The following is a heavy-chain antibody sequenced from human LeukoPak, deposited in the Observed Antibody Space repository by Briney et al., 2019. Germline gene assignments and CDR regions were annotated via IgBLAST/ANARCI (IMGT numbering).Heavy chain of an antibody. CDR1: GFTFSRDW. CDR3: ARDPDILTGIAFDI. V-gene: IGHV3-7*05. J-gene: IGHJ3*02. CDR2: INQDGSKK. D-gene: IGHD3-9*01. Sequence: GGSLRLSCAASGFTFSRDWMSWVRQAPGKGLEWVANINQDGSKKYYVDSVKGQFTISRDNAKNSLYLQMNSLRAEDTAVYYCARDPDILTGIAFDIWGQGTMVTVSS.